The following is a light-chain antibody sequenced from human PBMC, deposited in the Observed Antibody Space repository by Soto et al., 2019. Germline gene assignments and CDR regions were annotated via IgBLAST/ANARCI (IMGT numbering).Light chain of an antibody. CDR3: QSYDSSLSVNYV. J-gene: IGLJ1*01. CDR1: SSNIGAGYD. V-gene: IGLV1-40*01. Sequence: QSVLTQPPSVSGAPGQRVTLSCTGSSSNIGAGYDVHWYQQLPGTAPKILIYGNTNRPSGVPDRFSGSKSGTSASLAITGLQAEDEADYYCQSYDSSLSVNYVFGTGTKLTVL. CDR2: GNT.